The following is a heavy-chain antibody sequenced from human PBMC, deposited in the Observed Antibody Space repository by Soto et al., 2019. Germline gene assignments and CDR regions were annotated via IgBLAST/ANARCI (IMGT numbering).Heavy chain of an antibody. D-gene: IGHD1-26*01. CDR2: IIPIFGTA. V-gene: IGHV1-69*13. CDR1: GGTFSSYA. Sequence: GASVKVSCKASGGTFSSYAISWVRQAPGQGLEWMGGIIPIFGTANYAQKFQGRVTITADESTSTAYMELSSLRSEDTAGYYCAWEIDGCGRKCFDYWGQGTLVTVSS. CDR3: AWEIDGCGRKCFDY. J-gene: IGHJ4*02.